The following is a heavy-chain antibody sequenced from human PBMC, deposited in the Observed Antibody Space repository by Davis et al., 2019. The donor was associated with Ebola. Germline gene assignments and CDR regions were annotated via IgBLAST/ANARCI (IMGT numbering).Heavy chain of an antibody. CDR1: GFTFSNYW. Sequence: HTGGSLRLSCEASGFTFSNYWMHWVRQAPGKGLVWVSRINSDGSSTSYADSVKGRFTISRDNAKNTLYLQMNSLRAEDTAVYYCARDPRGGSDGMDVWGKGTTVTVSS. CDR3: ARDPRGGSDGMDV. V-gene: IGHV3-74*01. CDR2: INSDGSST. J-gene: IGHJ6*04. D-gene: IGHD5-24*01.